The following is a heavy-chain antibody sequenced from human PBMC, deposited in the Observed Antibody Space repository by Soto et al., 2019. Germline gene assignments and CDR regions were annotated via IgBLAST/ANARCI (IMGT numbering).Heavy chain of an antibody. V-gene: IGHV3-48*02. CDR1: GFPYSVYS. J-gene: IGHJ3*01. CDR2: VSPGGDTV. Sequence: DVQLAESGGGLVQPGGSLRLSCVASGFPYSVYSMDWVRQVPGKGLEWLAYVSPGGDTVHYADSVNGRFFISRDTPRNSVFLQMNSLRHEDTAVYYCVRCSRANCFDLWGPGTVVTVSS. D-gene: IGHD3-10*02. CDR3: VRCSRANCFDL.